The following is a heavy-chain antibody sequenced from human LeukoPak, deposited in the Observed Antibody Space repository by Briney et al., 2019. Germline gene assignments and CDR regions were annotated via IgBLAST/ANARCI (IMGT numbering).Heavy chain of an antibody. CDR2: ISGSGGST. CDR3: AKAYIPMVILGVVDY. D-gene: IGHD3-3*01. CDR1: GFTFSSYA. J-gene: IGHJ4*02. V-gene: IGHV3-23*01. Sequence: GGSLRLSCAASGFTFSSYAMSWVRQAPGKGLELVSAISGSGGSTYYADSVKGRFTISRDNSKNTLYLQMNSLRAEDTAVYYCAKAYIPMVILGVVDYWGQGILVTVSS.